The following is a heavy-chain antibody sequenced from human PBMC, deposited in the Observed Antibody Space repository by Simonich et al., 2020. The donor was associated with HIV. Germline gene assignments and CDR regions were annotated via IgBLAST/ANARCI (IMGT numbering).Heavy chain of an antibody. D-gene: IGHD1-26*01. Sequence: LLQESGPGLVKPSETLSLTCTVSGGSLSSSSYYWGWIRPPPGKGLEWIGYIYYSGSTNYNPSLKRRVTISVDTSKNQFSLKLTSVTAADTAVYYCAREKGSWFESWGQGTLVTVSS. CDR1: GGSLSSSSYY. V-gene: IGHV4-61*01. CDR2: IYYSGST. J-gene: IGHJ5*01. CDR3: AREKGSWFES.